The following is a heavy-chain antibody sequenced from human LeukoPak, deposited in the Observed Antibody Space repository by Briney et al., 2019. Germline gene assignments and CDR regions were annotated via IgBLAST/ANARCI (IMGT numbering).Heavy chain of an antibody. V-gene: IGHV1-69*01. CDR1: GGTFSSYA. D-gene: IGHD3-3*01. CDR2: IIPIFGTA. Sequence: SVKVSCKASGGTFSSYAISWVRQTPGQGLEWMGGIIPIFGTANYAQKFQGRVTITADESTSTAYMELSSLRSEDTAVYYCATTIFGVVPGDYWGQGTLVTVSS. CDR3: ATTIFGVVPGDY. J-gene: IGHJ4*02.